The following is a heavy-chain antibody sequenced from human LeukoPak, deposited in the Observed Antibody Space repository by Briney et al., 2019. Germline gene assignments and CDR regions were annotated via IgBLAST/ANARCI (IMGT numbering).Heavy chain of an antibody. CDR3: AKDRWGVGADYYFDY. D-gene: IGHD1-26*01. CDR1: GFSFSNYA. J-gene: IGHJ4*02. Sequence: GGSLRLSCAASGFSFSNYAVNWVRQAPGKGLEWVSSISTGSRYIYYADSVRGRFTVSRDNAKNSLYLQMNSLRAEDTAVYYCAKDRWGVGADYYFDYWGQGTLVTVSS. V-gene: IGHV3-21*06. CDR2: ISTGSRYI.